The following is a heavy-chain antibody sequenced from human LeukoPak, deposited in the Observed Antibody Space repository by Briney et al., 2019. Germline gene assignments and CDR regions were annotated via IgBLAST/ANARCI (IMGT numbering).Heavy chain of an antibody. CDR3: ATEDWNYHYFDY. D-gene: IGHD1-7*01. V-gene: IGHV1-24*01. CDR2: FDPEDGET. Sequence: ASVKVSCKVSGYTLTELSMHWVRQAPGEGLEWMGGFDPEDGETIYAQKFQGRVTMTEDTSTDTAYMELSSLRPEDTAVYYCATEDWNYHYFDYWGQGTLVTVSS. J-gene: IGHJ4*02. CDR1: GYTLTELS.